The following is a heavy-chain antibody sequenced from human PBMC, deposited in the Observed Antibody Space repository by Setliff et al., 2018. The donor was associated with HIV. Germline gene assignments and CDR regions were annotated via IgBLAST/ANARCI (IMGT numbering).Heavy chain of an antibody. D-gene: IGHD3-16*01. CDR3: ARVIWGLEQPSGGVFDY. CDR2: IYPGDSDA. J-gene: IGHJ4*02. CDR1: GDSSSGYRFASYY. Sequence: PGESLKISCQASGDSSSGYRFASYYIGWVRQTPGKGLEWMGIIYPGDSDAEYNPSFEGQVTISVDKSISTTHLQWSSLKASDTAMYYCARVIWGLEQPSGGVFDYWGQGTLVTVSS. V-gene: IGHV5-51*01.